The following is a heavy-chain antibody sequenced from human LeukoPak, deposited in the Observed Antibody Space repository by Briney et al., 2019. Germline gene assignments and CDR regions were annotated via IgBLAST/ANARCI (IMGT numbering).Heavy chain of an antibody. D-gene: IGHD2-2*01. CDR1: GFTFDNYA. V-gene: IGHV3-43*02. CDR3: AKDRSTWFYFDY. J-gene: IGHJ4*02. CDR2: ISANGDNP. Sequence: PGGSLRLSCAASGFTFDNYAMHWVRQVPGKGLEWVSLISANGDNPYYADSVKGRFTISRDNSKNSLFLQLNSLRTDDTAVHYCAKDRSTWFYFDYWGQGTLVTVSS.